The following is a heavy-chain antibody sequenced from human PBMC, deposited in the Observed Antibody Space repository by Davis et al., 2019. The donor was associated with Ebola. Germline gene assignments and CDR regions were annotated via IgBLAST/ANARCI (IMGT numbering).Heavy chain of an antibody. V-gene: IGHV3-7*03. CDR1: GFTVSSNY. Sequence: GESLKISCAASGFTVSSNYMSWVRQAPGKGLEWVANIKQDGSEKYYVDSVKGRFTISRDNAKNSLYLQMNSLRAEDTAVYYCARPYYDFWSGYFDNWGQGTLVTVSS. CDR3: ARPYYDFWSGYFDN. CDR2: IKQDGSEK. D-gene: IGHD3-3*01. J-gene: IGHJ4*02.